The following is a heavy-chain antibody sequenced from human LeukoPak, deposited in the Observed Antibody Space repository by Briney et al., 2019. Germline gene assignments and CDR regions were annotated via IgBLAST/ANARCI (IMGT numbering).Heavy chain of an antibody. Sequence: GGSLRLSCAASGFTFDDYGMSWVRQAPGKGLEWVSGINWNGGSTGYADSVKGRFTISRDNAKNSLYLQMNSLRAEDTALYYCARQLSIVGARDAFDIWGQGTMVTVSS. V-gene: IGHV3-20*04. D-gene: IGHD1-26*01. CDR3: ARQLSIVGARDAFDI. CDR2: INWNGGST. CDR1: GFTFDDYG. J-gene: IGHJ3*02.